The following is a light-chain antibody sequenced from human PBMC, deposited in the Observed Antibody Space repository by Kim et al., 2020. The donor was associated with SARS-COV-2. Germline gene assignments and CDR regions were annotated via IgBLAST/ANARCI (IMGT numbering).Light chain of an antibody. CDR3: NSRDSSGIHVL. CDR2: GKN. J-gene: IGLJ2*01. V-gene: IGLV3-19*01. Sequence: ALGQTVRITCRGDSLRSCYASWYQQKPGQAPVLVIYGKNNRPSGIPDRFSGSSSGNTASLTITGAQAEDEADYYCNSRDSSGIHVLFGGGTQLTVL. CDR1: SLRSCY.